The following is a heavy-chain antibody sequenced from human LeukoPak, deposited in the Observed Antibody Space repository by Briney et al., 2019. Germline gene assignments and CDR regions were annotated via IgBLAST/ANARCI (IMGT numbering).Heavy chain of an antibody. V-gene: IGHV1-69*13. J-gene: IGHJ4*02. Sequence: GASVKVSCKASGYTFTSFYIHWVRQAPGQGLEWMGGIIPIFGTANYAQKFQGRVTITADESTSTAYMELSSLRSEDTAVYYCARGNSSGYYYTFDYWGQGTLVTVSS. D-gene: IGHD3-22*01. CDR3: ARGNSSGYYYTFDY. CDR1: GYTFTSFY. CDR2: IIPIFGTA.